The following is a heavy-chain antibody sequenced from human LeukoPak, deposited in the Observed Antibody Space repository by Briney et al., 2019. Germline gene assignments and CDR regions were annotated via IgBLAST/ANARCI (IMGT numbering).Heavy chain of an antibody. V-gene: IGHV3-23*01. CDR1: GFTFSSFA. D-gene: IGHD6-19*01. CDR2: VSTSGVGT. CDR3: AKDPRVAVAGTGYFQH. J-gene: IGHJ1*01. Sequence: PGGSLRLSCAASGFTFSSFAMSWIRQAPGKGLEWVSSVSTSGVGTYYADSVRGRFTISRDNSKNTVFLQMNSLRAEDTAVYYCAKDPRVAVAGTGYFQHWGQGTLVTVSS.